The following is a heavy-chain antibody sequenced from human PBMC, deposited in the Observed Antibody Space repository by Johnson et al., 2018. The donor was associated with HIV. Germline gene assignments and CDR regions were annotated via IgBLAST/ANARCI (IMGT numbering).Heavy chain of an antibody. CDR2: TQYDGSNK. V-gene: IGHV3-30*02. J-gene: IGHJ3*02. Sequence: QVQLVESGGGVVQPGGSLRLSCAASGFSFSSYGIHWVRQAPGKGLEWVAFTQYDGSNKYYADSVKGRFTISRDNSKKMLYLQMSSLRAEDMAVYYCAKETRDSRSAFDIWGQGTMVTVSS. CDR1: GFSFSSYG. CDR3: AKETRDSRSAFDI. D-gene: IGHD3-22*01.